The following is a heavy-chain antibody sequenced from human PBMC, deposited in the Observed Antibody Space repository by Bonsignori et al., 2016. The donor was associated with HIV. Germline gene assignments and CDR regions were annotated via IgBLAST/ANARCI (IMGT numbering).Heavy chain of an antibody. J-gene: IGHJ4*02. V-gene: IGHV3-30-3*02. CDR2: ISFDGRKT. Sequence: VRQAPGKGLEWVGLISFDGRKTEYNDSLKGHFTISRDNSKSTLYLRLDAQTPDDTAVYFCAKDAGLFSPYYNLHYWGLGTLVTVSS. D-gene: IGHD2/OR15-2a*01. CDR3: AKDAGLFSPYYNLHY.